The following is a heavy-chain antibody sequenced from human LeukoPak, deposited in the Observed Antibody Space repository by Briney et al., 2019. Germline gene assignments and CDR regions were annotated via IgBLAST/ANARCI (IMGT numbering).Heavy chain of an antibody. J-gene: IGHJ6*02. CDR1: GFTVSSNH. D-gene: IGHD4-17*01. Sequence: GGSLRLSCVASGFTVSSNHMSWVRHAPGKGLEWVSVLYSGVSTDYADSVKGRFTVSRDNSKNTLYLQMNSLTAEDTAVYNCARESTVIYGMDVWGQGTTVTVSS. CDR2: LYSGVST. CDR3: ARESTVIYGMDV. V-gene: IGHV3-66*01.